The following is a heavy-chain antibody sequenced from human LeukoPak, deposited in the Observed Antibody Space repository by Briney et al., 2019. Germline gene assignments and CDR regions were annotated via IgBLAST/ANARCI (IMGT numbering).Heavy chain of an antibody. CDR3: AKGGIISGYSIVV. V-gene: IGHV3-23*01. Sequence: GGSLRLSCVDSEFTFRSYGMSWVRQAPGTGLEWASAISDTGGLTYSAPSMKGRLTISRDNSRNTLFLQMNSLRAEDTAVYYCAKGGIISGYSIVVWGKGTTVTVSS. CDR2: ISDTGGLT. J-gene: IGHJ6*04. D-gene: IGHD1-26*01. CDR1: EFTFRSYG.